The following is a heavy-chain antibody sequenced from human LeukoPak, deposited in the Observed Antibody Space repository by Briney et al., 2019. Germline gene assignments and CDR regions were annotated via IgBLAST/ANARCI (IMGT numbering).Heavy chain of an antibody. Sequence: SQTLSLTCTVSGGSISSGSYYWSWIRQPAGKGLEWFGRIYTSGSTNYNPSLKSRVTISVDTSKNQFSLKLSSVTAADTAVYYCAILSGYYDSSGYYLPWYWGQGTLVTVSS. V-gene: IGHV4-61*02. CDR1: GGSISSGSYY. D-gene: IGHD3-22*01. J-gene: IGHJ4*02. CDR3: AILSGYYDSSGYYLPWY. CDR2: IYTSGST.